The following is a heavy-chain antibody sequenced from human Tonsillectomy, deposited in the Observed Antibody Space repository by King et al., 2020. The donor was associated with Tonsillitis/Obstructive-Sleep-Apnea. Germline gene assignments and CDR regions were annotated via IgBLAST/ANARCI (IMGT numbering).Heavy chain of an antibody. CDR1: GYTFTSYG. V-gene: IGHV1-18*01. Sequence: QLVQSGAEVKKPGASVKVSCKASGYTFTSYGLSWVRQAPGQGLEWMGWISAYNGNTNYAQKLQGRVTMTTDTFTSTAYMELRSLRSDDTAVYYCARVMGSVVPADNNWFDPWGQGTLVTVSS. CDR3: ARVMGSVVPADNNWFDP. D-gene: IGHD2-2*01. CDR2: ISAYNGNT. J-gene: IGHJ5*02.